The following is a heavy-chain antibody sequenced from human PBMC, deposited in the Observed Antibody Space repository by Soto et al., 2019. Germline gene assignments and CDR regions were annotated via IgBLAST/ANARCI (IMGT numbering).Heavy chain of an antibody. CDR3: ATRAGGGGY. J-gene: IGHJ4*02. V-gene: IGHV3-53*01. Sequence: EVQLVESGGGLIQPGGSLRLSCAVSGFTVSNNYMSWVRQAPGKGLEGVSVIYSGGYTAYGDSVKGRFTISRDNSKNTPYLQRKSLRAAAPAVYSGATRAGGGGYWGQGTLVTVSS. CDR1: GFTVSNNY. D-gene: IGHD3-10*01. CDR2: IYSGGYT.